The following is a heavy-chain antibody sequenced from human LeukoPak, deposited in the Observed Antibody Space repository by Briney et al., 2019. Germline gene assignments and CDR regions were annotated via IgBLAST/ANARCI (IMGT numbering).Heavy chain of an antibody. CDR3: AKGDYDSWSASSHFDY. Sequence: PGGSLRLSCAASGFTFSIYTMSWVRQAPGKGLEWVSSISGSGTSTYYADSVKGRFTISRDNSKNTLYLQMNSLRAEDTAIYYCAKGDYDSWSASSHFDYWGQGTLVTVSS. D-gene: IGHD3-3*01. J-gene: IGHJ4*02. CDR2: ISGSGTST. V-gene: IGHV3-23*01. CDR1: GFTFSIYT.